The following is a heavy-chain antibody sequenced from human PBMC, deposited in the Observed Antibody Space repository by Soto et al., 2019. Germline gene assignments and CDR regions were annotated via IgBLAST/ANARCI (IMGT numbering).Heavy chain of an antibody. CDR3: ARRTHFGDYLSYHYLMAF. Sequence: GESLKISCKGSGYSFTSYWIGWVRQMPGKGLEWMGIIYPGDSDTRYSPSFQGQVTISADKSISTAYLQWSSLKASDTAMYYCARRTHFGDYLSYHYLMAFWAQGTTVPVSS. D-gene: IGHD4-17*01. J-gene: IGHJ6*02. CDR1: GYSFTSYW. CDR2: IYPGDSDT. V-gene: IGHV5-51*01.